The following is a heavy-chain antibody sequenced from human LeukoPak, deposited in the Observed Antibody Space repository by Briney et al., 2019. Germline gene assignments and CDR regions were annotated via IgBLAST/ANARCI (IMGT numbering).Heavy chain of an antibody. CDR1: GFTFSNYW. V-gene: IGHV3-74*01. CDR3: ARGESGSYWYDY. D-gene: IGHD1-26*01. Sequence: GGALRISCAASGFTFSNYWMHWVRQVPGKGLVWASRINTDGSSTSYADFVKGRFTIPRDNATNTLYLQVNSLRVEDTAVYCCARGESGSYWYDYWGQGTLVTVSS. CDR2: INTDGSST. J-gene: IGHJ4*02.